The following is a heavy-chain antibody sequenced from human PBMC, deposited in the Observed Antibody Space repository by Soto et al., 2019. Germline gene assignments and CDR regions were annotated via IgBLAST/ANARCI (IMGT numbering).Heavy chain of an antibody. D-gene: IGHD2-21*01. J-gene: IGHJ4*02. CDR1: GGTFSSYT. Sequence: QVQLVQSGAEVKKPGSSVKVSCKASGGTFSSYTISWVRQAPGQGLEWMGRIIPILGIANYAQKFQGRVTTTADKSTSTAYMELNSLRSEDTAVYYCARETYLSLGYYWGQGTLVTVSS. V-gene: IGHV1-69*08. CDR3: ARETYLSLGYY. CDR2: IIPILGIA.